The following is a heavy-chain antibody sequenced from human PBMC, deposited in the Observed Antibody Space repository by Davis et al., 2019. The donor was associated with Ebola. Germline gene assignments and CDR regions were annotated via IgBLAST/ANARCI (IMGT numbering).Heavy chain of an antibody. CDR2: INAGNGNT. Sequence: AASVKLSCKASGYTFTSYAMHWVRQAPGHRLEWMGWINAGNGNTKYSQKFQGRVTMTRNTSISTAYMELRSLKSEDTAVYYCARSITGIKYYGMDVWGKGTTVTVSS. CDR1: GYTFTSYA. J-gene: IGHJ6*04. CDR3: ARSITGIKYYGMDV. V-gene: IGHV1-3*01. D-gene: IGHD1-20*01.